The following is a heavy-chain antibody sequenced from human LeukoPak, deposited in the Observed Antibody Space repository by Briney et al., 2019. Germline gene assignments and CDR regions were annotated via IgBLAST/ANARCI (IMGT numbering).Heavy chain of an antibody. CDR1: GGSISSYY. V-gene: IGHV4-4*07. CDR2: IYSSGST. D-gene: IGHD2-21*02. J-gene: IGHJ4*02. Sequence: PSDTLSLTCTVSGGSISSYYWNWIRQPAGKGLEWIGRIYSSGSTNYNPSLKSRVTMSVDTSKNQFSLKLSSVTAADTAVYYCARGGYCGGDCYVDYWGQGTLVTVSS. CDR3: ARGGYCGGDCYVDY.